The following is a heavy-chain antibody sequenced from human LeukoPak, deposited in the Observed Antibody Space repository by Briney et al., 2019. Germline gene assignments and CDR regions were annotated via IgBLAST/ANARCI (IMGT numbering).Heavy chain of an antibody. J-gene: IGHJ4*02. V-gene: IGHV3-21*01. Sequence: GGSLRLSCAASGFTFSNFWMSWVRQSPGKGLEWVSFITGNSNYIYYADSVKGRFTISRDNAKNSLYLQMTSLRVEDTAVYYCARDRVSGSGSIDYWGQGTLVTVSS. CDR1: GFTFSNFW. CDR3: ARDRVSGSGSIDY. CDR2: ITGNSNYI. D-gene: IGHD3-10*01.